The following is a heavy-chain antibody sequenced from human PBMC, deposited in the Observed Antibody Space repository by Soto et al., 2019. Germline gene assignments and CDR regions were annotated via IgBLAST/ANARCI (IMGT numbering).Heavy chain of an antibody. D-gene: IGHD5-12*01. Sequence: ASVKVSCKASGYTFTSYAMHWVRQAPGQRLEWMGWINAGNGNTKYSQKFQGRVTITRDTSASTAYMELGSLRSEDTAVYYCASTGPLEDGYNYGALLNYYYGMDVWGQGTTVTVSS. V-gene: IGHV1-3*01. CDR3: ASTGPLEDGYNYGALLNYYYGMDV. J-gene: IGHJ6*02. CDR2: INAGNGNT. CDR1: GYTFTSYA.